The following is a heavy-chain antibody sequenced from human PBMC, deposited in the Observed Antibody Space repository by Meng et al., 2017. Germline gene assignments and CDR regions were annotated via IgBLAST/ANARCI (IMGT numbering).Heavy chain of an antibody. CDR3: ARGTYYYDSSGYYEPLAFDI. D-gene: IGHD3-22*01. Sequence: ETLSLTCAASGFTFSSYGMHWVRQATGKGLEWVSAIGTAGDTYYPGSVKGRFTISRENAKNSLYLQMNSLRAGDTAVYYCARGTYYYDSSGYYEPLAFDIWGQGTRVTGSS. V-gene: IGHV3-13*01. CDR2: IGTAGDT. J-gene: IGHJ3*02. CDR1: GFTFSSYG.